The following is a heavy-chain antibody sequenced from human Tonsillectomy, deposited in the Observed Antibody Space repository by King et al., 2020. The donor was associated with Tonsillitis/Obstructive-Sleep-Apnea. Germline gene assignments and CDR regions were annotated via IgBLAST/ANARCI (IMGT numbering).Heavy chain of an antibody. J-gene: IGHJ3*02. D-gene: IGHD2-8*01. CDR2: MYYSGSP. CDR1: GGSISSYY. Sequence: VQLQESGPGLVKPSETLSLTCTVSGGSISSYYWSWIRQAPGKGLEWIGYMYYSGSPNYNPSLKSRVTISVDTSKNQFSLKLSSVTAADTAVYYCARDMVLEAGGDAFDIWSQGAMVTVSS. V-gene: IGHV4-59*01. CDR3: ARDMVLEAGGDAFDI.